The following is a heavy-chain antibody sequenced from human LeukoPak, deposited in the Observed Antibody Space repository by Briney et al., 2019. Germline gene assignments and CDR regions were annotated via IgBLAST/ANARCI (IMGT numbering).Heavy chain of an antibody. CDR1: GFTFSNAW. CDR2: IKSKTDGGTT. V-gene: IGHV3-15*01. J-gene: IGHJ4*02. D-gene: IGHD3-10*01. CDR3: ARDDYYGSRSGPD. Sequence: GGSLRLSCAASGFTFSNAWMSWVRQAPGKGLEWVGRIKSKTDGGTTDYAAPVKGRFTTSRDNSNNTLYLQMSNVTGEDTAVYYCARDDYYGSRSGPDWGQGTLVTVSS.